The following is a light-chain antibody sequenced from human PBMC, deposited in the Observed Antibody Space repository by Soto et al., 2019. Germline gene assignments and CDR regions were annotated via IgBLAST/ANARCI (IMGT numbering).Light chain of an antibody. Sequence: AIRMTQSPSSLSASTGDRVTITCRASQGISSDLAGYQQKPGKAPKLLIYAASTLQSGVPSRFSGSGSGTDITLTVSCLESEDCVTYYCRQDYSFPAAFGQETKLEIK. CDR3: RQDYSFPAA. J-gene: IGKJ2*01. V-gene: IGKV1-8*01. CDR2: AAS. CDR1: QGISSD.